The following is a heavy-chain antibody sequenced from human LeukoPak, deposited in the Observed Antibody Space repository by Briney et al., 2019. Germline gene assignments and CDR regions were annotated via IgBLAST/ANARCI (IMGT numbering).Heavy chain of an antibody. Sequence: SETLSLTCTVSGGSISSSSYYWGWIRQPPGKGLEWIGSIYYSGSTYYNPSLKSRVTISVDTSKNQFSLRLSSVTAADTAVYYCATLGASRGWYGMDVWGQGTTVTVSS. V-gene: IGHV4-39*07. CDR1: GGSISSSSYY. D-gene: IGHD2-15*01. CDR3: ATLGASRGWYGMDV. J-gene: IGHJ6*02. CDR2: IYYSGST.